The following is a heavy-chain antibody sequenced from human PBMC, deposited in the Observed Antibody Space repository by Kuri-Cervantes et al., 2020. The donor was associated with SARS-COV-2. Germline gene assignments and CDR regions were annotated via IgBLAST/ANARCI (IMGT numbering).Heavy chain of an antibody. V-gene: IGHV3-30-3*01. CDR3: ARDLFGGGGYYYGMDV. J-gene: IGHJ6*02. CDR2: ISYDGSSK. CDR1: GFTFSSYA. Sequence: GGSLRLSCAASGFTFSSYAMHWVRQAPGKGLEWVAVISYDGSSKYYADYVKGRFTISRGNSKNTLYLQMNSLRAEDTAVYYCARDLFGGGGYYYGMDVGGQWTTVTVSS. D-gene: IGHD4-23*01.